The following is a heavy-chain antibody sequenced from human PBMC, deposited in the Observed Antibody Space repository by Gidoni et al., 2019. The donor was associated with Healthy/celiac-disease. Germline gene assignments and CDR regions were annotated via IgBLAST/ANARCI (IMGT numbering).Heavy chain of an antibody. V-gene: IGHV2-5*02. Sequence: QITLKESGPTLVKPTQTLTLTCTFSGFSLSTSGVGVGWIRQPPGKALEWLALIYWDDDKRSIPSLKSRLTITKDTSKNQVVLTRTNMDPVDTATYYCAHSIGYWFDPWGQGTLVTVSA. J-gene: IGHJ5*02. CDR2: IYWDDDK. CDR1: GFSLSTSGVG. CDR3: AHSIGYWFDP. D-gene: IGHD2-15*01.